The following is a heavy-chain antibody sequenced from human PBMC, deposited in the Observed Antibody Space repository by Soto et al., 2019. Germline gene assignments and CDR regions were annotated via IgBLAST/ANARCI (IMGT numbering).Heavy chain of an antibody. Sequence: QVQLVQSGAEVKKPGSSVKVSCKASGGTFSSYAISWVRQAPGQGLEWMGGIIPIFGTANYAQKFQGRVTISADESTNTAYMEVSSLRSEDKGGYYCARRLIRGYSYRNPYYFDYWGQGTLVTVSS. CDR1: GGTFSSYA. D-gene: IGHD5-18*01. V-gene: IGHV1-69*01. CDR2: IIPIFGTA. J-gene: IGHJ4*02. CDR3: ARRLIRGYSYRNPYYFDY.